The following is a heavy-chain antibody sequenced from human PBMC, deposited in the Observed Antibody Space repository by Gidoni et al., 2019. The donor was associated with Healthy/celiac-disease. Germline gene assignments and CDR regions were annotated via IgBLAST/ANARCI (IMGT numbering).Heavy chain of an antibody. CDR3: ARGGVAVAGSSWFDP. Sequence: QAQLLQAGAEGKKPGSSVTVSCKSSGGTAISYTISWVRQAPGQGLEWMGRIIPILGIANSAQQFQGRVTITADKSTSTAYMELSSLRSEDTAVYYCARGGVAVAGSSWFDPWGQGTLVTVSS. CDR1: GGTAISYT. D-gene: IGHD6-19*01. J-gene: IGHJ5*02. V-gene: IGHV1-69*02. CDR2: IIPILGIA.